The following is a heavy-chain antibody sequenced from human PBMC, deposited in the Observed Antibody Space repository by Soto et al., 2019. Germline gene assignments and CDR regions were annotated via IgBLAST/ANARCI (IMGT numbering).Heavy chain of an antibody. CDR2: ISSSSFSI. D-gene: IGHD6-6*01. CDR3: ARNESSNIYGMDV. J-gene: IGHJ6*02. CDR1: GFTFSSYS. Sequence: EVQLVESGGGLVKPGGSLRLSCAASGFTFSSYSMNWVRQAPGKGLEWVSSISSSSFSINYADSVKGRCSISRDNAQNSLHLQMNNLRAEDTAVYYCARNESSNIYGMDVWGQGTTVTVSS. V-gene: IGHV3-21*01.